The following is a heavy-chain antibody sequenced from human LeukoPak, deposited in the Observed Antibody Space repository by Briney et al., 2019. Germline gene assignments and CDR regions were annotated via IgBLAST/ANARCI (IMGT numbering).Heavy chain of an antibody. V-gene: IGHV3-21*01. CDR3: ARGAVGATTVDY. CDR2: ISSSSSYI. J-gene: IGHJ4*02. CDR1: GFTFSSYS. D-gene: IGHD1-26*01. Sequence: GGSLRLSCAASGFTFSSYSMNWVRQAPGKGLEWVSSISSSSSYIYYADSVKGRFTISRDNAKNSLYLQMNSLRAEDTAVYYCARGAVGATTVDYWGQGTLVTVSS.